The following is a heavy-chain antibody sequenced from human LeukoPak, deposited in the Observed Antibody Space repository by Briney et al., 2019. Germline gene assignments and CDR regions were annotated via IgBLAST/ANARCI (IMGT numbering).Heavy chain of an antibody. CDR1: GGTISTHA. D-gene: IGHD3-10*01. CDR3: AKVRGSDAFDL. J-gene: IGHJ3*01. CDR2: IIPILSQT. V-gene: IGHV1-69*11. Sequence: SVKVSCKSSGGTISTHAINWVRQAPGQGLEWMGRIIPILSQTNYALKFRGRFTMTADESTNTAYMELSSLKSEDTAVYFCAKVRGSDAFDLWGQGTMVTVST.